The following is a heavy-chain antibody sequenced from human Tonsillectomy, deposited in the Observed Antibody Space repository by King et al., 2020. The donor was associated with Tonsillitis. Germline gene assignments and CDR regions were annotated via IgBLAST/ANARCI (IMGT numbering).Heavy chain of an antibody. V-gene: IGHV3-21*01. D-gene: IGHD2-2*01. Sequence: VQLVESGGGLVKPGGSLRLSCAASGFTFSSYSMNWVRQAPGKGLEWVSSIISSSSYIYYADSVKGRFTISRDNAKNSLYLPMNSLRAEDTAVYYCARDIVEVPAAQNPNAYYYYGMDVWGQGTTVTVSS. CDR1: GFTFSSYS. CDR3: ARDIVEVPAAQNPNAYYYYGMDV. J-gene: IGHJ6*02. CDR2: IISSSSYI.